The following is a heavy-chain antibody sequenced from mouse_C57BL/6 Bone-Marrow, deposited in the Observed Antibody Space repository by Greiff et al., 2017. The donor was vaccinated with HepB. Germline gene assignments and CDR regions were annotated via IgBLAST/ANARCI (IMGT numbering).Heavy chain of an antibody. CDR1: GYTFTDYY. D-gene: IGHD1-1*01. Sequence: EVQLQQSGPELVKPGASVKISCKASGYTFTDYYMNWVKQSHGKSLEWIGDTNPNNGGTSYNQKFKGKATLTVDKSSSTAYMELRSLTSEDSAVYYCARWGRVLRLDYWGQGTTLTVSS. V-gene: IGHV1-26*01. J-gene: IGHJ2*01. CDR3: ARWGRVLRLDY. CDR2: TNPNNGGT.